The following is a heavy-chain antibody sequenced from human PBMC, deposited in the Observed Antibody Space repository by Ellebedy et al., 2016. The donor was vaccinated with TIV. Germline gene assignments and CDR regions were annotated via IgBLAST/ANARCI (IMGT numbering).Heavy chain of an antibody. V-gene: IGHV4-34*01. D-gene: IGHD2-15*01. Sequence: MPSETLSLTCAVYGESFSGYYWSWIRQPPGKGLEWIGEINHIGRIDYNPSLVSRVTISADTSKNQFSLKMSSVTAADTAMYYRAVNLRSGLNWFDPWGQGTLVTVSS. CDR2: INHIGRI. CDR1: GESFSGYY. J-gene: IGHJ5*02. CDR3: AVNLRSGLNWFDP.